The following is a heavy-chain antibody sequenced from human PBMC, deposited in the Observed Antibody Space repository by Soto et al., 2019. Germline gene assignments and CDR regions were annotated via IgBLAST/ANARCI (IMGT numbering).Heavy chain of an antibody. CDR1: GFTFSSYA. V-gene: IGHV3-30-3*01. D-gene: IGHD3-9*01. J-gene: IGHJ4*02. CDR2: ISYDGSNK. CDR3: ARATYYDILTGYPDY. Sequence: QVQLVESGGGVVQPGRSLRLSCAASGFTFSSYAMHWVRQAPGKGLEWVAVISYDGSNKYYADSVKGRFTISRDNSKNTLYLQMNILRAEDTAVYYCARATYYDILTGYPDYWGQGNLVTVSS.